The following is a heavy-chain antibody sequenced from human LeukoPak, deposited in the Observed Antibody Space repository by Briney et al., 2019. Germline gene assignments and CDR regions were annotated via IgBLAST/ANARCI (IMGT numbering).Heavy chain of an antibody. J-gene: IGHJ4*02. D-gene: IGHD4-23*01. CDR3: AREDYGGSDY. V-gene: IGHV4-31*03. Sequence: SQTLSLTCTVSGGSISSGVYYWSWIRQHPGKGLEWIGYIYYSGSTNYNPSLKSRVTISVDTSKNQFSLKLSSVTAADTAVYYCAREDYGGSDYWGQGTLVTVSS. CDR1: GGSISSGVYY. CDR2: IYYSGST.